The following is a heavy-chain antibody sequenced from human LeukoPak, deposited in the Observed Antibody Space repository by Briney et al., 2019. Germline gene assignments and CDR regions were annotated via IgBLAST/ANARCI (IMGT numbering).Heavy chain of an antibody. CDR2: ISYSSSLT. CDR3: AGGYGFDY. Sequence: GGSLRPSCAASGFTFSSFGMNWVRQAPGKGLEWVSYISYSSSLTDYADSVKGRFTISRDNAKNTLYLQMNSLRAEDTAVYYCAGGYGFDYWGQGTLVTVSS. D-gene: IGHD1-14*01. J-gene: IGHJ4*02. CDR1: GFTFSSFG. V-gene: IGHV3-21*05.